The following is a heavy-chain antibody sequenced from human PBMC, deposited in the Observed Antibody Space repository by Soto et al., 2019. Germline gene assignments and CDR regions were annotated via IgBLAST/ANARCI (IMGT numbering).Heavy chain of an antibody. CDR1: GFTFSRHG. Sequence: AGSLTLSCAASGFTFSRHGLTWVRQAPGKGLEWVSTINPSGDSTFYADSVKGRFTISRDNSKNTVYLQMNSLSVGDTAVYLCAKVDVSTAGSFDYWGQGALVTVSS. D-gene: IGHD6-13*01. V-gene: IGHV3-23*01. CDR2: INPSGDST. J-gene: IGHJ4*02. CDR3: AKVDVSTAGSFDY.